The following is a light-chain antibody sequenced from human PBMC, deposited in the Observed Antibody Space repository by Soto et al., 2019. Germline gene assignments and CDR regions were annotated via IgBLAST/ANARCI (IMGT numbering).Light chain of an antibody. CDR2: DAS. CDR3: QHRSSWPVS. V-gene: IGKV1-5*01. Sequence: DIQMTQSPSTLSASLGDRVTITCRASQSISSWLAWYQQKPGKAPKLLIYDASSLESGVPSRFSGSGSGTDFTLTISSLEPEDFAVYYCQHRSSWPVSFGQGTRLEIK. J-gene: IGKJ5*01. CDR1: QSISSW.